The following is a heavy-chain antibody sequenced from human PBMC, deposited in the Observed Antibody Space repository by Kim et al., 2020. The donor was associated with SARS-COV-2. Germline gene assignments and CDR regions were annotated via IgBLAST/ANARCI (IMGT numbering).Heavy chain of an antibody. CDR2: IDCGNGDT. D-gene: IGHD2-15*01. V-gene: IGHV1-3*01. J-gene: IGHJ4*02. CDR3: LGGYYFDY. Sequence: SVKVSCKTSGHTFTEDSIHWVRQAPGQRLEWMGGIDCGNGDTIYSQKFQGRVTFTTDTSASTGYMELSSLTSEDSAVYYCLGGYYFDYWGQGTLVTVSS. CDR1: GHTFTEDS.